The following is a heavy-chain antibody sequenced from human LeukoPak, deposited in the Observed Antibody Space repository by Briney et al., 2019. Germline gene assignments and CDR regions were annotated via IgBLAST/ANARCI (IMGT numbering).Heavy chain of an antibody. CDR1: GGSISSGDYY. J-gene: IGHJ3*02. Sequence: SQTLSLTCTVSGGSISSGDYYWSWIRQPPGKGLEWIGYVYYTGSTSYNPSLKSRLSISADTSKNQFSLTLSSVTAADTAVCYCARDRPGYYDSSGYSSAFDIWGQGTTVTVSS. CDR3: ARDRPGYYDSSGYSSAFDI. V-gene: IGHV4-30-4*01. CDR2: VYYTGST. D-gene: IGHD3-22*01.